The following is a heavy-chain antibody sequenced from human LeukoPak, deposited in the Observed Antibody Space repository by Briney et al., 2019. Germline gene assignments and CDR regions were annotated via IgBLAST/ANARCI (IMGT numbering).Heavy chain of an antibody. V-gene: IGHV4-4*07. CDR2: IYTSGST. D-gene: IGHD5-12*01. Sequence: SETLSLTCTVSGGSISSYYWSWIRQPAGKGLEWIGRIYTSGSTNYNPSLKSRVTMSVDTCKKQFSLKLSSVTAADTAVYYCARDSPGAGYSGYDSFFWFDPWGQGTLVTVPS. J-gene: IGHJ5*02. CDR3: ARDSPGAGYSGYDSFFWFDP. CDR1: GGSISSYY.